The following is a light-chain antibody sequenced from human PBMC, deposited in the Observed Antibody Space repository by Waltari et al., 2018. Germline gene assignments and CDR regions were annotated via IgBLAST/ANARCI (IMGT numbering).Light chain of an antibody. Sequence: DIQMTQSQSSLSASVGDRVTITCQASQDISNYLNWYRQKPGKAPKLLIYDASNLETGVTSRFSGSGSVTDFTFTISSLQPEDIATYYCQQYDNLPLTFGGGTKVEIK. J-gene: IGKJ4*01. CDR1: QDISNY. V-gene: IGKV1-33*01. CDR3: QQYDNLPLT. CDR2: DAS.